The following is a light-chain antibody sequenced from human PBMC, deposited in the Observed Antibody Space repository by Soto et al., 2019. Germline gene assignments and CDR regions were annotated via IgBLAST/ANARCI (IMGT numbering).Light chain of an antibody. Sequence: EIVMTQSPATLSVSPGERATLSCRASQSVSRKLAWYKQKPGLTPRVLIYGASTRATGIPARFSGSGSGTEFTLTISSLQSEDTAVYHCQHYNDWPPTWTFGQGTKVDIK. CDR3: QHYNDWPPTWT. CDR1: QSVSRK. V-gene: IGKV3-15*01. J-gene: IGKJ1*01. CDR2: GAS.